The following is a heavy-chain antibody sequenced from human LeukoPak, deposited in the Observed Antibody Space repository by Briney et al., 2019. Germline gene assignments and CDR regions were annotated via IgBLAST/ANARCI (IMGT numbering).Heavy chain of an antibody. J-gene: IGHJ4*02. D-gene: IGHD2-15*01. V-gene: IGHV4-38-2*02. Sequence: SETLSLTCTVSGYSISSGYYWAWIRQPPGEGLEWIGIIFHTGSTYHNPSLKSRVTISVDKSKTQFSLKLSSVTAADTAVYYCARVTPGYCSGGSCYAVDYWGQGTLVTVSS. CDR3: ARVTPGYCSGGSCYAVDY. CDR2: IFHTGST. CDR1: GYSISSGYY.